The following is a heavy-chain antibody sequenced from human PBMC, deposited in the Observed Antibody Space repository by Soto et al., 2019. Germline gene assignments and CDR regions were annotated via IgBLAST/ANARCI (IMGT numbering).Heavy chain of an antibody. CDR1: GYTFIRYG. J-gene: IGHJ6*02. V-gene: IGHV1-18*01. D-gene: IGHD3-16*01. CDR3: ARGGYYGTSWRKWSHYGLDV. Sequence: QVQLAQSANEVKKPGASLRVSCKAAGYTFIRYGIAWVRQAPGQGLEWMGWISPYNDYTVYAQKFQGRVSMTADTSTRTVDMNLRGMKSEDTAVYYCARGGYYGTSWRKWSHYGLDVWGQGTSVSVSS. CDR2: ISPYNDYT.